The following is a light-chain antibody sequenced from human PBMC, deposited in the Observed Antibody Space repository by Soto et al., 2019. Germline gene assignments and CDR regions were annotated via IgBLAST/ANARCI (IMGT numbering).Light chain of an antibody. Sequence: SYELTQPPSVSVAPGQTARITCGGINIGSKSVHWYRQKPDQAPVLVVYDDADRPSGIPERFSGSNSGNTAALTISRVEAGDEADYFCQVWDVSSVHFVFGTGTKLTVL. V-gene: IGLV3-21*02. CDR3: QVWDVSSVHFV. J-gene: IGLJ1*01. CDR1: NIGSKS. CDR2: DDA.